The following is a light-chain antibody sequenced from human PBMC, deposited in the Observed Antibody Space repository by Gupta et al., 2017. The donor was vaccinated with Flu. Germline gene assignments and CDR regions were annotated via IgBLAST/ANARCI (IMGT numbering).Light chain of an antibody. CDR3: CSYAGSNTWV. V-gene: IGLV2-23*02. J-gene: IGLJ3*02. CDR2: EVN. Sequence: SITISCTGSRSDVGNLNLDAWYHQHRGKAPKVIIDEVNKRPSGVSDRFSGSKSGNTASMTISWLQAEDEAYYDCCSYAGSNTWVFGGGTKLTVL. CDR1: RSDVGNLNL.